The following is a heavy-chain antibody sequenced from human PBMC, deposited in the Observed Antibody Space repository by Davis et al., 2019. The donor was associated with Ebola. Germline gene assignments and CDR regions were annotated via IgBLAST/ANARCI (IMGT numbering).Heavy chain of an antibody. J-gene: IGHJ5*02. CDR1: GYTFIGYY. CDR3: ARGVRGDFGGNWFDP. CDR2: INPTNGRT. D-gene: IGHD4-17*01. V-gene: IGHV1-2*02. Sequence: ASVKVSCKASGYTFIGYYIHWVRQAPGQGLEWMGFINPTNGRTEYAQGFQGRVTMTSDTSSTAYMELTRLRSDDTAFYYCARGVRGDFGGNWFDPWGQGTPVTVSS.